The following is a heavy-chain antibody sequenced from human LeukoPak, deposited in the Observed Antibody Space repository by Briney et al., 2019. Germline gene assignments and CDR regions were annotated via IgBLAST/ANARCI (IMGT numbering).Heavy chain of an antibody. D-gene: IGHD3-22*01. CDR1: GFIFSSFN. V-gene: IGHV3-21*01. Sequence: GGSLRLSCGASGFIFSSFNMIWVRQAPGKGLEWVSSISRSSTYIYYADSVKGRFTISRDNAKNSLYLQMNSLRAEDTAVYYCARQEGSYDSADFDYWGQGTLVAVSS. CDR2: ISRSSTYI. J-gene: IGHJ4*02. CDR3: ARQEGSYDSADFDY.